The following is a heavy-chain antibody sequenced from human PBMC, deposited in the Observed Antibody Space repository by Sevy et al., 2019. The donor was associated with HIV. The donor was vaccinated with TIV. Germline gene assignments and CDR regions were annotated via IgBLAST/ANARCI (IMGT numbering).Heavy chain of an antibody. CDR1: GGSISSYY. V-gene: IGHV4-59*01. Sequence: SETLSLICTVSGGSISSYYWSWIRQPPGKGLEWIGYIYYSGSTNYNPSLKSRVTISVDTSKNQFSLKLSSVTAADTAVYYCARTAGYSSGWPIWGQGTMVTVSS. CDR3: ARTAGYSSGWPI. J-gene: IGHJ3*02. CDR2: IYYSGST. D-gene: IGHD6-19*01.